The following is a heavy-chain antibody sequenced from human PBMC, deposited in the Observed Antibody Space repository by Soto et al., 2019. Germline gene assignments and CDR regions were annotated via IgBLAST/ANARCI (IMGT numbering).Heavy chain of an antibody. D-gene: IGHD5-18*01. CDR3: AKDLTGYSYGYGAFDI. CDR2: ISYDGSNK. V-gene: IGHV3-30*18. J-gene: IGHJ3*02. CDR1: GFTFSSYG. Sequence: PGGSLRLSCAASGFTFSSYGMHWVRQAPGKGLEWVAVISYDGSNKYYADSVKGRFTISRDNSKNTLYLQMNSLRAEDTAVYYCAKDLTGYSYGYGAFDIWGQGTMVTVS.